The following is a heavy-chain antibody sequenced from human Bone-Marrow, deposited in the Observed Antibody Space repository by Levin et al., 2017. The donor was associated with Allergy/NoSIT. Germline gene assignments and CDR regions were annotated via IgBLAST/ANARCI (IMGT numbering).Heavy chain of an antibody. V-gene: IGHV3-21*01. CDR2: ISSSSSYV. J-gene: IGHJ2*01. Sequence: KPGGSLRLSCAASGFTFSTYNMNWVRQAPGKGLEWVSSISSSSSYVYSADSVKGRFTISRDNAKNSLYLQRSSLRAEDTAVYYCARGSSWYDTWYFGLWGRGTLVTVSS. D-gene: IGHD6-13*01. CDR3: ARGSSWYDTWYFGL. CDR1: GFTFSTYN.